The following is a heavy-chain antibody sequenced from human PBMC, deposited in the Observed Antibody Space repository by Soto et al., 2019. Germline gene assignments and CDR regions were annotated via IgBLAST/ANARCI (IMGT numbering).Heavy chain of an antibody. CDR2: ISGYNGKT. D-gene: IGHD2-8*01. Sequence: QVQLVQSGAEVKKPGASVMVSCKASGYTFTSYGISWVRQATGQGLGWMGWISGYNGKTNYAQKVQGRVTMTTDTSTSTGYMELRSLRSDDTAVDYCARDGVNGNWYENDYWGQGTLVTVSS. J-gene: IGHJ4*02. V-gene: IGHV1-18*04. CDR3: ARDGVNGNWYENDY. CDR1: GYTFTSYG.